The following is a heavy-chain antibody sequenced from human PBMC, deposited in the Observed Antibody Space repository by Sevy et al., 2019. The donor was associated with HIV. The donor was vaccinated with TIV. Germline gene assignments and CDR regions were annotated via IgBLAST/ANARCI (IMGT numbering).Heavy chain of an antibody. V-gene: IGHV3-7*01. CDR1: GFSFRSYW. J-gene: IGHJ4*02. D-gene: IGHD6-19*01. CDR2: INRDESAR. Sequence: GGSLRLSCAASGFSFRSYWMTWVRQAPGKGLEWVANINRDESARNYVDSVKGRFTISRDNAKNLIYLQINSLRVDDTAVYYCVTGDRNSGWLFDFWGPGAQVTVSS. CDR3: VTGDRNSGWLFDF.